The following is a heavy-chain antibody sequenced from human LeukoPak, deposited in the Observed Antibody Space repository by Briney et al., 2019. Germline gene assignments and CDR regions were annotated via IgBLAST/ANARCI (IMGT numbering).Heavy chain of an antibody. J-gene: IGHJ4*02. CDR2: IYYSGST. V-gene: IGHV4-59*08. Sequence: PSETLSLTCTVSGGSISSYYWSWIRQPPGKGLEWIGYIYYSGSTYYNPSLKSRVTISVDTSKNQFSLKLSSVTAADTAVYYCARLVEGIAAAGTDYWGQGTLVTVSS. CDR1: GGSISSYY. D-gene: IGHD6-13*01. CDR3: ARLVEGIAAAGTDY.